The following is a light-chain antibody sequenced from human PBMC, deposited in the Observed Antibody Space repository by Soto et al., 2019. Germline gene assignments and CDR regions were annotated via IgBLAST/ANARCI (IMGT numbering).Light chain of an antibody. CDR3: QQRHMCPIT. Sequence: EVVLTQSPVTLSLSPGERATLSCRARQSFRGLLAWYQQKPGQAPRLLIYDAYNRATGIPPRFSGSGSGTDFTITISSLEPEDSAVYYCQQRHMCPITFGQGTRLEIK. CDR1: QSFRGL. J-gene: IGKJ5*01. CDR2: DAY. V-gene: IGKV3-11*01.